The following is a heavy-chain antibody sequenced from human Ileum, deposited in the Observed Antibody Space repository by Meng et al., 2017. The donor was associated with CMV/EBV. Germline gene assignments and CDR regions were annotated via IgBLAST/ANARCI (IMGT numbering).Heavy chain of an antibody. CDR1: GYTFSSYG. J-gene: IGHJ6*02. CDR2: ISTYNGET. V-gene: IGHV1-18*01. D-gene: IGHD3-3*01. CDR3: ARGHDFWSAYSSNPYYYGLDV. Sequence: ASVKVSCKTSGYTFSSYGITWVRQAPGQGLEWMGWISTYNGETNYAQNLQGRVTVTTDTSTSTAYLELTSLRSDDTAVYYCARGHDFWSAYSSNPYYYGLDVWGQGTTVPVSS.